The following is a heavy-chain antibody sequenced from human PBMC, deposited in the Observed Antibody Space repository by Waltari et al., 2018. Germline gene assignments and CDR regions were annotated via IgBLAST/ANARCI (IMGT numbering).Heavy chain of an antibody. CDR1: GASFSDSY. CDR3: TRGGNYDFWSHRPFVDP. Sequence: QVQLQQWGAGLLGPSEPLSLTCAVYGASFSDSYWAWVRQPPGKGLEWIGQIRHPGSTNYNPSLKSRVTISIDTPRSQFSLRLSSVTAADTALYFCTRGGNYDFWSHRPFVDPWGQGTLVTVSS. J-gene: IGHJ5*02. V-gene: IGHV4-34*01. D-gene: IGHD3-3*01. CDR2: IRHPGST.